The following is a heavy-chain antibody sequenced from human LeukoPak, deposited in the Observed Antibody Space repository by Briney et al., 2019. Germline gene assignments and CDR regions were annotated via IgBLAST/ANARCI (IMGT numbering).Heavy chain of an antibody. CDR1: GFTFSSYA. J-gene: IGHJ4*02. CDR2: ISGGGVTT. CDR3: PKQSYASGWNPFDY. D-gene: IGHD6-19*01. Sequence: GGSLRLSCAASGFTFSSYAMSWVRQAPGKGLEWVSTISGGGVTTYYADSAKGRFTISRDNSKNTLYLQMNSLTAEDTAVYYCPKQSYASGWNPFDYWGQGILVTVSS. V-gene: IGHV3-23*01.